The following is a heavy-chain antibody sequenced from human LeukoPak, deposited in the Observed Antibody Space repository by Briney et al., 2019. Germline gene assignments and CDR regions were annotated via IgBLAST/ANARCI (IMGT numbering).Heavy chain of an antibody. CDR3: ARDVGGSAYYDFWSGYYSGYFDY. CDR2: ISSSSSYI. V-gene: IGHV3-21*01. Sequence: GGSLRLSCAASGLTFSSYSMNWVRQAPGKGLEWVSSISSSSSYIYYADSVKGRFTISRDNAKNSLYLQMNSLRAEDTAVYYCARDVGGSAYYDFWSGYYSGYFDYWGQGTLVTVSS. J-gene: IGHJ4*02. CDR1: GLTFSSYS. D-gene: IGHD3-3*01.